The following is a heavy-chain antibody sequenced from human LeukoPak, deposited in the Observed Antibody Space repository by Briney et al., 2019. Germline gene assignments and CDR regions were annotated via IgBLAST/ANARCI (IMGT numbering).Heavy chain of an antibody. J-gene: IGHJ4*02. D-gene: IGHD3-3*01. CDR1: GYTFTSYG. Sequence: ASVKLSCNASGYTFTSYGISWVRHAPGQGLEWMGWNTAYNCNKNYTQKLQGRVTMTTHTHTSTAYIDMRSLRSDDTAVYYCARLRITIFGVALIFDYWGQGTLVTVSS. V-gene: IGHV1-18*01. CDR3: ARLRITIFGVALIFDY. CDR2: NTAYNCNK.